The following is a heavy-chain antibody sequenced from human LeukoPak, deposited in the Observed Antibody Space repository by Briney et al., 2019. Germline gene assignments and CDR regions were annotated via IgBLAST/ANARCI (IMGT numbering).Heavy chain of an antibody. D-gene: IGHD6-13*01. J-gene: IGHJ4*02. CDR3: ARNGYSSSWYRN. Sequence: GGSLRLSCAASGFIFSNYAMSWVRQAPGKGLEWVSVIYSGGSTYYADSVKGRFTISRDNSKNTLYLQMNSLRAEDTAVYYCARNGYSSSWYRNWGQGTLVTVSS. CDR1: GFIFSNYA. V-gene: IGHV3-53*01. CDR2: IYSGGST.